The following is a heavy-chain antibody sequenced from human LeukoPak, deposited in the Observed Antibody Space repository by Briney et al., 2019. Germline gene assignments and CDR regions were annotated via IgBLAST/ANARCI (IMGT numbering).Heavy chain of an antibody. Sequence: PSETLSLTCAVSGGSIRNSSFYWGWIRQPPGKGLEWIASIYNSGTTYYNPSLKSRVTISVDTSKTRLSLKLSSVTAADTAVYYCASPVYSGTYGNNGMDVWGQGTTVTISS. CDR1: GGSIRNSSFY. CDR3: ASPVYSGTYGNNGMDV. J-gene: IGHJ6*02. CDR2: IYNSGTT. D-gene: IGHD1-26*01. V-gene: IGHV4-39*01.